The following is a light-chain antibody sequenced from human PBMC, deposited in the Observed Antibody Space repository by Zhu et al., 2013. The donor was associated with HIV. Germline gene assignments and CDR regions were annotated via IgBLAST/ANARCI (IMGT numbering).Light chain of an antibody. CDR2: GNI. Sequence: QSVLTQPPSVSGAPGQRVTISCTGSSSNIGADYDVHWYQQVPGTAPKRLIYGNINRPSGVPDRFSGSKSGTSASLAITGLQAEDEGDYYCQSYDSSLSGWVFGGGTKVTVL. CDR3: QSYDSSLSGWV. V-gene: IGLV1-40*01. J-gene: IGLJ3*02. CDR1: SSNIGADYD.